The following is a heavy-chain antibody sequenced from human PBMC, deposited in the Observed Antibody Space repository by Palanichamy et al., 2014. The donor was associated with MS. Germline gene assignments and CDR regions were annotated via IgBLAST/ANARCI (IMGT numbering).Heavy chain of an antibody. Sequence: GVCVVCGITISRDNSKNTLYLQMNSLRAEDTAVYYCAKMRGGHMGALQVGMDVWGQGTTVTVSS. J-gene: IGHJ6*02. CDR3: AKMRGGHMGALQVGMDV. V-gene: IGHV3-23*01. D-gene: IGHD3-16*01.